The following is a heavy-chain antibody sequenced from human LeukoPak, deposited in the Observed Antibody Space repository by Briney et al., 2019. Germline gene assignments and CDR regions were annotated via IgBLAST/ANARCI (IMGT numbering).Heavy chain of an antibody. J-gene: IGHJ4*02. D-gene: IGHD1-7*01. Sequence: SETLSLTCIVPGGSISSSSYYWAWIRQSPGKGLGWIGTLSSGGSAYYNPSLTSRVSISKDTSDNQFSLRLYSVTAADTAVYYCARKQTGTMYDVWGQGTQDTVSS. CDR3: ARKQTGTMYDV. CDR2: LSSGGSA. V-gene: IGHV4-39*07. CDR1: GGSISSSSYY.